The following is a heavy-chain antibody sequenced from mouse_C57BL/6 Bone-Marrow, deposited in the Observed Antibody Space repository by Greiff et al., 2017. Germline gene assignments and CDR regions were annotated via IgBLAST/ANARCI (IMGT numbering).Heavy chain of an antibody. CDR2: ISGGGGNT. V-gene: IGHV5-9*01. D-gene: IGHD2-4*01. CDR1: GFTFSSYT. CDR3: ALYDYDWYFDV. Sequence: EVMLVESGGGLVKPGGSLKLSCAASGFTFSSYTMSWVRQTPEKRLEWVATISGGGGNTYYPDSVKGRFTISRDDAKNTLYLQMSSLRSEDTALYYSALYDYDWYFDVWGRGTTVTVSS. J-gene: IGHJ1*03.